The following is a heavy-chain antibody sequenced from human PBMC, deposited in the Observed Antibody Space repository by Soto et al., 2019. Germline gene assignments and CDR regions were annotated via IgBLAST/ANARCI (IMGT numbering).Heavy chain of an antibody. J-gene: IGHJ6*03. CDR2: ISYDGTNK. D-gene: IGHD6-13*01. V-gene: IGHV3-30-3*02. Sequence: PGGSLRLSCVASGFTFSSYAMHWVRQAPGKGLEWVAVISYDGTNKYYADSVKGRFTISRDNSKNTLYLQMNSLRAEDTAVYYCAKSNSSSWYYYYYMDVWGKGTTVTVSS. CDR3: AKSNSSSWYYYYYMDV. CDR1: GFTFSSYA.